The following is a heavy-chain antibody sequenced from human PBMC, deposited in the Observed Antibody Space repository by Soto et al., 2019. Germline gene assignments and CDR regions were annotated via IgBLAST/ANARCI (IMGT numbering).Heavy chain of an antibody. Sequence: PGGSLRLSCTASGFTFGDYAMSWFRQAPGKGLEWVGFIRSKAYGGTTEYAASVKGRFTISRDDSKSIAYLQMNSLKTEDTAVYYCTREGRISDYFPSWFDPWGQGTLVTV. V-gene: IGHV3-49*03. J-gene: IGHJ5*02. CDR3: TREGRISDYFPSWFDP. D-gene: IGHD4-17*01. CDR1: GFTFGDYA. CDR2: IRSKAYGGTT.